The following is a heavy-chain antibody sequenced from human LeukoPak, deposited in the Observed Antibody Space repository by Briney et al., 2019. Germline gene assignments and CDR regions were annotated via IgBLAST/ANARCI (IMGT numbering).Heavy chain of an antibody. CDR3: AKSTARAERYFDWFLANWFDP. CDR2: ISESGSNA. J-gene: IGHJ5*02. Sequence: GGSLRLSCAASGFTFSSYALTWVRQAPGKGLEWVSVISESGSNAYYADSVKGRFTISRDNSKNTMYLQMTSLRAEDSAIYFCAKSTARAERYFDWFLANWFDPWGQGTLVTVSS. CDR1: GFTFSSYA. V-gene: IGHV3-23*01. D-gene: IGHD3-9*01.